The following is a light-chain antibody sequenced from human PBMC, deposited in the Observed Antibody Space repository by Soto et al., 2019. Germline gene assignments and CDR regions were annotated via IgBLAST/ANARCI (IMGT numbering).Light chain of an antibody. CDR2: AAS. CDR1: QGISSY. V-gene: IGKV1-8*01. J-gene: IGKJ3*01. Sequence: IKVAQKTSELRRAARESRSLSWRASQGISSYLAWYQQKPGKAPKLLIYAASTLQSGVPSRFSCSGTGTDSTLTISRLQPEDFATYYCRQLNTYPRTFGPGTKVDIK. CDR3: RQLNTYPRT.